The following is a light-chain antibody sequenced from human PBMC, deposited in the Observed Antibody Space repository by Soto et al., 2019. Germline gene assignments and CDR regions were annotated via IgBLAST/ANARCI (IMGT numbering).Light chain of an antibody. CDR1: QSISSW. CDR2: KAS. CDR3: QQYNSYSQT. J-gene: IGKJ1*01. V-gene: IGKV1-5*03. Sequence: IQMTQSPSSLSSSVGDRVTLTCRASQSISSWLAWYQQKPGKAPKLLIYKASSLESGVPSRFRGSGSGTEFTLTISSLQPDDFETYYCQQYNSYSQTFGQGTKVDIK.